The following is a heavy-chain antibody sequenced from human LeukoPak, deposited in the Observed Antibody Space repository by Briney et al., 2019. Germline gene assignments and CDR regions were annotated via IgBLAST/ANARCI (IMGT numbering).Heavy chain of an antibody. Sequence: ASVKVSCKASGYTFTSYHMHWVRQAPGQGLEWMGIINPSGDTTSYAQKFQDRVTMTRDTSTSTVYMELSSLRSEDTAVYYCARETRSLVIGAAAGPWNYWGQGTLVTVSS. CDR1: GYTFTSYH. J-gene: IGHJ4*02. CDR2: INPSGDTT. CDR3: ARETRSLVIGAAAGPWNY. D-gene: IGHD6-13*01. V-gene: IGHV1-46*01.